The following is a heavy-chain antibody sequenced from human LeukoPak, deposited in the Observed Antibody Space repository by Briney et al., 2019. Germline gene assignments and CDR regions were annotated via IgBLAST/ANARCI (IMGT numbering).Heavy chain of an antibody. Sequence: VASVKVSCKASGGTFSSYAISWVRQAPGQGLEWMGGIIPIFGTANYAQKFQGRVTITTDESTSTAYMELSSLRSEDTAVYYCAKGRPGQWLVWGYFDYWGQGTLVTVSS. CDR1: GGTFSSYA. D-gene: IGHD6-19*01. V-gene: IGHV1-69*05. J-gene: IGHJ4*02. CDR3: AKGRPGQWLVWGYFDY. CDR2: IIPIFGTA.